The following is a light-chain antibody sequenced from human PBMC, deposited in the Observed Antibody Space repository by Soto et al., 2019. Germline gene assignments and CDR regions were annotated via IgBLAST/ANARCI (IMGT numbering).Light chain of an antibody. CDR3: QHYNSYSEA. J-gene: IGKJ1*01. Sequence: IVLTQSPGTLSLSPGERATLSCRASQTITNNYLAWYQQKPGQPPRLLIYGASTRATGVPERFSGSGSGTDFTLTIFRLEPEDSAVFYCQHYNSYSEAFGQGTKVELK. V-gene: IGKV3-20*01. CDR1: QTITNNY. CDR2: GAS.